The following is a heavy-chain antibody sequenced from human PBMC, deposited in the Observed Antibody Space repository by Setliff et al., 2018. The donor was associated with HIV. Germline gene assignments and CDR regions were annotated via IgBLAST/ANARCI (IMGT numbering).Heavy chain of an antibody. D-gene: IGHD4-17*01. CDR2: ISPYNGHT. CDR1: GYTFTTHD. J-gene: IGHJ4*02. CDR3: ARTDYGGNSGGNYFDY. V-gene: IGHV1-18*01. Sequence: ASVKVSCKASGYTFTTHDITWVRQAPGQGLEWLGWISPYNGHTNFAQKFQGRVTMTTDTATSTAYMEVRSLRSDDTAGYYCARTDYGGNSGGNYFDYWGQGSLVTVSS.